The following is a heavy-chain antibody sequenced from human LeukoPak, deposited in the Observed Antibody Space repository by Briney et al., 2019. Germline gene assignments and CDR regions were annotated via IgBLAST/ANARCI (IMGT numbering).Heavy chain of an antibody. J-gene: IGHJ6*02. CDR3: AREKGYCSSTNCYTTYYYYYGMDV. CDR1: GGSFSGYY. CDR2: INHSGST. D-gene: IGHD2-2*02. V-gene: IGHV4-34*01. Sequence: SETLSLTCAVYGGSFSGYYWSWIRQPPGKGLEWIGEINHSGSTNYNPSLKSRVTISVDTSKNQFSLKLSSVTAADTAVYYCAREKGYCSSTNCYTTYYYYYGMDVWGQGTTVTVSS.